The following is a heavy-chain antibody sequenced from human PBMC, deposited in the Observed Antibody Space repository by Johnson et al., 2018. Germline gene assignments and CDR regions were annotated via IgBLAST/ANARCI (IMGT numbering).Heavy chain of an antibody. D-gene: IGHD6-19*01. CDR1: RFSFSSYT. V-gene: IGHV3-30-3*01. Sequence: QVQLVQSGGGVVQPGRSLRLSCAASRFSFSSYTMHWVRQAPGKGLEWMAVISYDGGKEYFADSVKGRFTISRDNSQNTVYLQLNNLRADDTGVYYFARGGIAVTGTEKLYYYMDVWGTGTTVTVSS. J-gene: IGHJ6*03. CDR2: ISYDGGKE. CDR3: ARGGIAVTGTEKLYYYMDV.